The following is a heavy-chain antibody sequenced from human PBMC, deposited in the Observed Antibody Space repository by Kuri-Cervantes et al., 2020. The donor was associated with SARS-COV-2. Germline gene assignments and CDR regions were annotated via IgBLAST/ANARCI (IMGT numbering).Heavy chain of an antibody. Sequence: SVKVSCKASGYTFTSYSISWVRQAPGQGLEWMGRIIPIFGTANYAQKFQGRVTITADESTSTAYMELRSLRSDDTAVYYCARDLDPAAVHVIDYWGQGTLVTVSS. D-gene: IGHD6-13*01. J-gene: IGHJ4*02. V-gene: IGHV1-69*13. CDR3: ARDLDPAAVHVIDY. CDR2: IIPIFGTA. CDR1: GYTFTSYS.